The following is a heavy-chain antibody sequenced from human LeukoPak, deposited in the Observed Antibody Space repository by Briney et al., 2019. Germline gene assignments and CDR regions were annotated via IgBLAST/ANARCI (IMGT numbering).Heavy chain of an antibody. CDR1: GGTFSNYA. V-gene: IGHV1-69*13. Sequence: SVKVSCTASGGTFSNYAINWVRQAPGQGLEWMGGIIPLFGTANYAQKFQGRVTISAVESMSTAYMQLSSLRSVDTAVYYCARGWLAESTVVTPYNYWGQGTLVTVSS. CDR3: ARGWLAESTVVTPYNY. D-gene: IGHD4-23*01. CDR2: IIPLFGTA. J-gene: IGHJ4*02.